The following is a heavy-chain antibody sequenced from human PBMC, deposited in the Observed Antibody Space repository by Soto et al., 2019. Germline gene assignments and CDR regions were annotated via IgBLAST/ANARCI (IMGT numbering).Heavy chain of an antibody. D-gene: IGHD3-3*01. J-gene: IGHJ6*03. Sequence: ASVKVSCKASGYTFTSYYMHWVRQAPGQGLEWMGIINPSGGSTSYAQKFQGRVTMTRDTSTSTVYMELSSLRSEDTAVYYCAFSREIRFLEWSSDYYYMDVWGKGTTVTVSS. CDR3: AFSREIRFLEWSSDYYYMDV. V-gene: IGHV1-46*03. CDR1: GYTFTSYY. CDR2: INPSGGST.